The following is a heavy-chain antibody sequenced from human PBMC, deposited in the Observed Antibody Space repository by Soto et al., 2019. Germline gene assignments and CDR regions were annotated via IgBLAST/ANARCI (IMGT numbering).Heavy chain of an antibody. CDR1: GFTFGSYA. V-gene: IGHV3-23*01. J-gene: IGHJ4*02. CDR3: APGWDMATFWTD. Sequence: EVQLLESGGGLVKPGGSLRLSCVASGFTFGSYAMSWVRQAPGQGLDWVSTISGGDTTHYAAAVKGRFTISRDKDKNTLYLQMSTLGVEDTVLYYWAPGWDMATFWTDWGQGTLVTVSS. CDR2: ISGGDTT. D-gene: IGHD3-3*01.